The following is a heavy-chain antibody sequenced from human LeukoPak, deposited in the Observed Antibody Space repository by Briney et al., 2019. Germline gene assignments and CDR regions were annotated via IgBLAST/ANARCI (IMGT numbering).Heavy chain of an antibody. D-gene: IGHD3-22*01. V-gene: IGHV4-4*07. CDR2: INTSGST. CDR1: GGSISDYY. Sequence: KASETLSLTCTVSGGSISDYYWTWVRQPAGKGLEWIGRINTSGSTNYNPSPNSRVTMSVDTSKNQFSLKLTSVTAADTGVYYCARLLLTSSYYDRLWTFDYWGQGSLVTVSS. J-gene: IGHJ4*02. CDR3: ARLLLTSSYYDRLWTFDY.